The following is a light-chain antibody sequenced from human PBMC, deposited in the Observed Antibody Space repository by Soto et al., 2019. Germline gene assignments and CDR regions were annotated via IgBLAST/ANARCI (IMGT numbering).Light chain of an antibody. J-gene: IGKJ1*01. Sequence: DIVMTQSPDSLAVSLGERATINCKSSQSVLYSSNNKNYLAWYQQKPGQPPKLLIYWASTRESGVPDRFSGSGSGTDFTLNISSLQAEDVAVYYCQQYYSTPRTFGQGNKVEIK. CDR2: WAS. CDR3: QQYYSTPRT. V-gene: IGKV4-1*01. CDR1: QSVLYSSNNKNY.